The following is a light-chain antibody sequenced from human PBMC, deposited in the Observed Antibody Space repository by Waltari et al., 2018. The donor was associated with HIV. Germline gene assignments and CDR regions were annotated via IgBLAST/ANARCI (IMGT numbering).Light chain of an antibody. CDR1: QSVSSSY. CDR2: GPS. Sequence: EIVLTQSPGTLSLSPGERPTLSCRASQSVSSSYLAWYQQNPGQAPRLLIYGPSSRATGIPDRFSGSGSGTDFTLTISRLEPEDFAVYYCQQYGSSPPYTFGQGTKLEIK. J-gene: IGKJ2*01. CDR3: QQYGSSPPYT. V-gene: IGKV3-20*01.